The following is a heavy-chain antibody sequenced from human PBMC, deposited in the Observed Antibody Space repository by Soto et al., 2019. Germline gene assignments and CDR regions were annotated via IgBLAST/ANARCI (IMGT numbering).Heavy chain of an antibody. Sequence: EVQLLESGGGLEQPGGSLRLSCAASGFTFSSYTMSWVRQAPGKGLEWVSGISGNGGHTYYADAVQGRITISRDNSKNTLYLQMNCLRAEDTAVYYCAVGREGIVTTSLDYWGLGTLVTVSA. CDR3: AVGREGIVTTSLDY. V-gene: IGHV3-23*01. CDR1: GFTFSSYT. D-gene: IGHD1-26*01. J-gene: IGHJ4*02. CDR2: ISGNGGHT.